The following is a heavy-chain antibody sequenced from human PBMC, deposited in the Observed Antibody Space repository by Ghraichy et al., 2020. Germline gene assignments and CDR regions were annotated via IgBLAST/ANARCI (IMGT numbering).Heavy chain of an antibody. CDR1: GFTFSSYA. CDR3: AKSLFDELWFGEFPYYFDY. V-gene: IGHV3-23*01. CDR2: ISGSGGST. J-gene: IGHJ4*02. Sequence: GGSLRLSCAASGFTFSSYAMSWVRQAPGKGLEWVSAISGSGGSTYYADSVKGRFTISRDNSKNTLYLQMNSLRAEDTAVYYCAKSLFDELWFGEFPYYFDYWGQGTLVTVSS. D-gene: IGHD3-10*01.